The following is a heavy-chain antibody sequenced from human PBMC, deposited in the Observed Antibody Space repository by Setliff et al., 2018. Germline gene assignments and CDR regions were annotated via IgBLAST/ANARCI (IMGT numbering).Heavy chain of an antibody. D-gene: IGHD6-13*01. J-gene: IGHJ4*02. CDR3: ARAGSAAAGRKGVFEY. CDR1: GYSFTGYY. Sequence: VASVKVSCKASGYSFTGYYMHWVRQAPGQGLEWMGIIHTGGGSASYAQKFQGRVTMTSDTSTSTVYMEVNSVTSDDTAIYYCARAGSAAAGRKGVFEYWGQGSLVTVSS. V-gene: IGHV1-46*01. CDR2: IHTGGGSA.